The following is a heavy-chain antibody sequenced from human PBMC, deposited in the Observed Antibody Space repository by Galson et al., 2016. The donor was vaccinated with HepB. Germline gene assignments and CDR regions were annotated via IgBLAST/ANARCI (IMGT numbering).Heavy chain of an antibody. CDR3: ATDAGGGSGSYYRRLDS. V-gene: IGHV4-61*01. Sequence: SETLSLTCTVSGGSVSSGTYYWHWIRQPPGKGLECIGYISYSGVTNYNPSLKNPVTMSLDTSTNQFSLKLDSVTAADTALYYCATDAGGGSGSYYRRLDSWGQGTLVTVSS. CDR1: GGSVSSGTYY. J-gene: IGHJ4*02. D-gene: IGHD3-10*01. CDR2: ISYSGVT.